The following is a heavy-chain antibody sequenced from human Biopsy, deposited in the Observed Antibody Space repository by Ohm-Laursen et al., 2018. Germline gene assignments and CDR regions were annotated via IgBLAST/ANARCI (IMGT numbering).Heavy chain of an antibody. Sequence: SSVKVSCKASGYTFTSYDISWVRQAPGQGLEWMGWISPYNDKTSYPPKLQDRVTMTADTSTNTAHMELRSLRSDDTAVYYCARVFCTSTTCYGLLDNWGRGTVVTVSS. D-gene: IGHD2/OR15-2a*01. CDR2: ISPYNDKT. CDR1: GYTFTSYD. CDR3: ARVFCTSTTCYGLLDN. J-gene: IGHJ4*02. V-gene: IGHV1-18*01.